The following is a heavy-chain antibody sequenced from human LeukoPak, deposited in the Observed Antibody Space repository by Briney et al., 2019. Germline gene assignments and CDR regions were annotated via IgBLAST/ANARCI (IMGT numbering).Heavy chain of an antibody. CDR1: GGSFSTSG. CDR2: VIPIYGTP. Sequence: SVKVSCKASGGSFSTSGFSRVRRAPGQGLEWMGGVIPIYGTPSYAQKFQGRVTITTDESTSTAYMELSSLRSEDTAVYYCARDHWGIVENGYDYFYYDMDVWGQGTTVTVSS. J-gene: IGHJ6*02. D-gene: IGHD7-27*01. V-gene: IGHV1-69*05. CDR3: ARDHWGIVENGYDYFYYDMDV.